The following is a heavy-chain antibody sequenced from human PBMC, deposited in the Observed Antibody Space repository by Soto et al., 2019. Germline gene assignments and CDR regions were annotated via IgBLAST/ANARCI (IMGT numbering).Heavy chain of an antibody. J-gene: IGHJ6*02. Sequence: PGESLKISCKGSGYSFTSYWIGWVRQMPGKGLEWMGIIYPGDSDTRYSPSFQGQVTISADKSISTAYLQWSSLKASDTAMYYCARQRGYCTNGVCSYQDYYYSYYGMDVWGQGTTVTVSS. CDR1: GYSFTSYW. CDR3: ARQRGYCTNGVCSYQDYYYSYYGMDV. D-gene: IGHD2-8*01. CDR2: IYPGDSDT. V-gene: IGHV5-51*01.